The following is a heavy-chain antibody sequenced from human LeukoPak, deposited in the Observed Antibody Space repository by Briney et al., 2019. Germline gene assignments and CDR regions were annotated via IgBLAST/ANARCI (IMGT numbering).Heavy chain of an antibody. J-gene: IGHJ5*02. CDR2: IYHSGST. Sequence: SETLSLTCAVSGGSISSRNWWSWVRQPPGKGLEWIGEIYHSGSTNYNPSLKSRVTISVDTSKNQFSLKLRSVTAADTAVYYCARHKLAAAWGYNWFDPWGQGTLVTVSS. CDR3: ARHKLAAAWGYNWFDP. V-gene: IGHV4-4*02. D-gene: IGHD6-13*01. CDR1: GGSISSRNW.